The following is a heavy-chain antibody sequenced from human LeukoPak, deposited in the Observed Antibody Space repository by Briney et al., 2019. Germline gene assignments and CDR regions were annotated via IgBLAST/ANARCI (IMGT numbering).Heavy chain of an antibody. Sequence: GGSLRLSCAASGFTFSSYAMSWVRQAPGKGLEWVSVISGSGGGTYYADSVKGRFIISRDNSKNTLYLQMNSLRAEDTAVYYCAKDLHYDILTGLDYWGQGTLVTVSS. CDR1: GFTFSSYA. CDR2: ISGSGGGT. CDR3: AKDLHYDILTGLDY. J-gene: IGHJ4*02. V-gene: IGHV3-23*01. D-gene: IGHD3-9*01.